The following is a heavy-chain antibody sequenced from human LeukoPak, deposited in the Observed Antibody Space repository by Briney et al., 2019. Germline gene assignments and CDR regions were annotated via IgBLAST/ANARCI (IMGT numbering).Heavy chain of an antibody. CDR2: IYSDDSSST. J-gene: IGHJ3*02. D-gene: IGHD6-19*01. CDR3: GGYGSTVI. V-gene: IGHV3-74*01. Sequence: GGSLRLSCIASGFTFNNYWMHWVRQPPGKGLVWVSRIYSDDSSSTTYADSVKGRFTISRDNAKNTLYLQMNSLRVEDTAVYYCGGYGSTVIWGQGTMVTVSS. CDR1: GFTFNNYW.